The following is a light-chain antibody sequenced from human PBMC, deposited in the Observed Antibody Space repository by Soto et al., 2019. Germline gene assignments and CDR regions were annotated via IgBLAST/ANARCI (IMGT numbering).Light chain of an antibody. CDR3: SSYSSTDTIYV. J-gene: IGLJ1*01. CDR2: EVS. V-gene: IGLV2-14*01. Sequence: QSALTQPASVSGSPGQSIPISCTGTSSDVGGYIYVSWYQQHPGKAPKLMIYEVSNRPSGVSTRFSGSKSDNTASLTISGLQAEDEADYYCSSYSSTDTIYVFGTGTKLTVL. CDR1: SSDVGGYIY.